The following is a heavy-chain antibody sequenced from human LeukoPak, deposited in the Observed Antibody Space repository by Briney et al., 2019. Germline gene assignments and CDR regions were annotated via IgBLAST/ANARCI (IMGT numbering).Heavy chain of an antibody. D-gene: IGHD3-9*01. Sequence: GGSLRLSCAASGFTFSSYSMNWVRQAPGKGLEWVSSISSSSSYIYYADSVKGRFTISRDNAKNSLYLQMDSLRAEDTAVYYCARDYDILTGYSPTHYFDYWGQGTLVTVSS. CDR3: ARDYDILTGYSPTHYFDY. J-gene: IGHJ4*02. V-gene: IGHV3-21*01. CDR2: ISSSSSYI. CDR1: GFTFSSYS.